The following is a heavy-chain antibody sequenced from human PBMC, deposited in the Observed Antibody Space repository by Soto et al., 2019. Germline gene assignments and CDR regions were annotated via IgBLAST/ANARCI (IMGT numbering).Heavy chain of an antibody. CDR3: ARVAKRFLEFDY. V-gene: IGHV4-61*01. CDR2: IYYSGST. D-gene: IGHD3-3*01. Sequence: KPSETLSLTCTVSGGSVSSGSYYWSWVRQPPGKGLEWIGYIYYSGSTNYNPYLKSRVTISVDTSKNQFSLKLSSVTAADTAVYYCARVAKRFLEFDYWGQGTLVTVSS. CDR1: GGSVSSGSYY. J-gene: IGHJ4*02.